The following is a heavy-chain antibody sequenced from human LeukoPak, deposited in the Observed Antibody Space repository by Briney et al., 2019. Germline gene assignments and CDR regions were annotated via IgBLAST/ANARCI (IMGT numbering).Heavy chain of an antibody. J-gene: IGHJ4*02. D-gene: IGHD6-6*01. CDR1: GGTFSSYA. CDR2: IIPIFGTA. CDR3: ARDLSSSVGFDY. V-gene: IGHV1-69*05. Sequence: GSSVKVSCKASGGTFSSYAISWLRQAPGQGLEWMGGIIPIFGTANYAQKFQGRVTITTDESTSTAYMELSSLRSEDTAVYYCARDLSSSVGFDYWGQGTLVTVSS.